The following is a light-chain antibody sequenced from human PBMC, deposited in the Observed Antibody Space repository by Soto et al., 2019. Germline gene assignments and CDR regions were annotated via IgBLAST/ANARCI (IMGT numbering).Light chain of an antibody. V-gene: IGLV2-8*01. CDR3: SSYAGSNNLV. CDR1: SSDVGGYTY. J-gene: IGLJ3*02. CDR2: EVS. Sequence: QSALTQPPSASGSPVQSVTISCTGTSSDVGGYTYVSLYQHHPGKAHKLMIYEVSERPSGVPDSFSGSKSGNTASLTVSVLQAEDEADYYCSSYAGSNNLVFGGGTKLTVL.